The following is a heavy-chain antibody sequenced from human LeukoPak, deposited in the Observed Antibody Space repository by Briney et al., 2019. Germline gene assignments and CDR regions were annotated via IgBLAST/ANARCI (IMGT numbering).Heavy chain of an antibody. CDR2: IYYSGST. Sequence: PSETLSLTCTVSSGSISSGGYYWSWIRQHPGKGLEWIGYIYYSGSTYYNPSLKSRPTISLDTSKNQFSLKLSSVTAADTAVYYCARGPVRDYSNYWGQGTLVTVSS. J-gene: IGHJ4*02. CDR3: ARGPVRDYSNY. CDR1: SGSISSGGYY. D-gene: IGHD4-11*01. V-gene: IGHV4-31*03.